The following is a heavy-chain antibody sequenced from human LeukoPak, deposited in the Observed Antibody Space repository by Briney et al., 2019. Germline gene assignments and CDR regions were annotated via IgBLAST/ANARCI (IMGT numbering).Heavy chain of an antibody. V-gene: IGHV3-7*01. CDR2: INPAGSDT. D-gene: IGHD3/OR15-3a*01. Sequence: GGSLRLSCAASGFTFSSYFMGWVRQAPGKGREGGANINPAGSDTYYVDSVKGRFTITRDNVKKSVFPQMNTLRAEETAVYHCLKCGLEADMEAWGQGTLVTVSS. CDR3: LKCGLEADMEA. CDR1: GFTFSSYF. J-gene: IGHJ5*02.